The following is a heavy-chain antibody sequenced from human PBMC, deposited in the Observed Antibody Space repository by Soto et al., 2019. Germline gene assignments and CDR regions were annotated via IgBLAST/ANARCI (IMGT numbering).Heavy chain of an antibody. Sequence: SETLSLTCTVSGGSISSYYWRWIRQPPGKGLEWIGYIYYSGSTNYNPSLKSRVTISVDTSKNQFSLKLSSVTAADTAVYYCARLPTTVGGPAHYYYGMVVWGQGTMVTVSS. CDR1: GGSISSYY. V-gene: IGHV4-59*01. CDR3: ARLPTTVGGPAHYYYGMVV. CDR2: IYYSGST. D-gene: IGHD1-26*01. J-gene: IGHJ6*02.